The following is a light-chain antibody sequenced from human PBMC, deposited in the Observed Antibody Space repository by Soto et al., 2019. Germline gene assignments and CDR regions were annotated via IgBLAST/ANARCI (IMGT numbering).Light chain of an antibody. CDR3: QSYDSSLSGYV. CDR2: GNI. Sequence: QSVLTQPPSVSGAPGQRVTISCTGSSSNIGANYDVHWYQQVPGTAPKLLIYGNINRPSGVPDRFSGSQSGTSASLAITGLQAEDEADYYCQSYDSSLSGYVFGAGTKLTVL. V-gene: IGLV1-40*01. CDR1: SSNIGANYD. J-gene: IGLJ1*01.